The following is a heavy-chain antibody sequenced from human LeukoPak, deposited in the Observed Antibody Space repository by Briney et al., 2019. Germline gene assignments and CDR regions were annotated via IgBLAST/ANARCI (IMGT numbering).Heavy chain of an antibody. CDR1: GFTFSIDA. V-gene: IGHV3-23*01. CDR2: ISGSSGNT. D-gene: IGHD5-12*01. J-gene: IGHJ4*02. Sequence: PGRSLRLSYAASGFTFSIDAMDWVRHAPRKGLEWVSSISGSSGNTYYADSVKGRLTISRDNAKNTLYLQMNSLRAEDAAVYYCAKSGRGYDPDYWGQGTLVTVSS. CDR3: AKSGRGYDPDY.